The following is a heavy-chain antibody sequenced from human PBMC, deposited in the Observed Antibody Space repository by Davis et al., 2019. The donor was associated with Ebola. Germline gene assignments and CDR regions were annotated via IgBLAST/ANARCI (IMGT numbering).Heavy chain of an antibody. V-gene: IGHV1-18*04. Sequence: ASVKVSCKASGFTFSTHGISWVRQAPGQGLEWMGWISDFSRTTNYAQKVQGRVTMTTDTSTGTAYLDLRSLRSDDTAVYFCARTSIVGTTTTASDIWGQGTLVTVSS. CDR3: ARTSIVGTTTTASDI. D-gene: IGHD1-26*01. J-gene: IGHJ3*02. CDR2: ISDFSRTT. CDR1: GFTFSTHG.